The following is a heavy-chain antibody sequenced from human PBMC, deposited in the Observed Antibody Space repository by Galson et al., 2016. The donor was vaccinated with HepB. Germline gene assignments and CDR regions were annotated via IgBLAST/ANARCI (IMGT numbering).Heavy chain of an antibody. CDR3: ARDWAGRQALGAFDI. V-gene: IGHV1-18*04. CDR2: INGYNGNT. J-gene: IGHJ3*02. CDR1: GYTFTNYG. D-gene: IGHD3-16*01. Sequence: SVKVSCKASGYTFTNYGINWVRQAPGQGLEWMGWINGYNGNTNYAQKFQGRVTMTTDTSTSTAYMEMRSLRSDDTAVYYCARDWAGRQALGAFDIWGQGTMGTVSS.